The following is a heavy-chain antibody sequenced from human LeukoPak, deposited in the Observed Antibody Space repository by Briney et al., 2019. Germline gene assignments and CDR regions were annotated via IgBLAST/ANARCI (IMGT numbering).Heavy chain of an antibody. V-gene: IGHV4-61*02. CDR3: AREESDY. CDR2: IYTSGST. Sequence: SQTLSLTCTVSGGSISSGSYYWSWIRQPAVKGLEWIGRIYTSGSTNYNPSLKSRVTISVDTSKNQFSLKLSSVTAADTAVYYCAREESDYWGQGTLVTVSS. J-gene: IGHJ4*02. CDR1: GGSISSGSYY.